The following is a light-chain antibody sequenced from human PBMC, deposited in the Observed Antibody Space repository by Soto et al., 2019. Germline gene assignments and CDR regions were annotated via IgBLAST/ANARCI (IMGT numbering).Light chain of an antibody. CDR2: KAS. J-gene: IGKJ1*01. Sequence: DIQMTQSPSTLSASVGDRVTITCRASQSISGWLAWYQQKPGKAPKLLLYKASTLESGVPSRFSGSGSGTEFTLTISSLQPDDFATYYCQQYSTYVTFGQGTEVEIK. V-gene: IGKV1-5*03. CDR1: QSISGW. CDR3: QQYSTYVT.